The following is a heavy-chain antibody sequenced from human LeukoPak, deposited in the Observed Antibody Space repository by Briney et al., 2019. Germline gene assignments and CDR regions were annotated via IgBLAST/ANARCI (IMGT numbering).Heavy chain of an antibody. CDR2: ISGSGGST. Sequence: GGSLRLSCAASGFTFSSYGMSWVRQAPGKGLEWVSAISGSGGSTYYADSVKGRFTISRDNAKNSLYLQMNSLRAEDTAVYYCARDRYRGIAAAVLDYWGQGTLVTVSS. D-gene: IGHD6-13*01. CDR3: ARDRYRGIAAAVLDY. CDR1: GFTFSSYG. V-gene: IGHV3-23*01. J-gene: IGHJ4*02.